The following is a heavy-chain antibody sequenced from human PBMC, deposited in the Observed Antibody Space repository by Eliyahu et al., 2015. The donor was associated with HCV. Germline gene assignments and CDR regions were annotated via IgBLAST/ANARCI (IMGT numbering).Heavy chain of an antibody. J-gene: IGHJ6*02. V-gene: IGHV4-34*01. CDR3: ARMAGLAARQYYYYYYGMDV. CDR2: INHSGST. CDR1: GGSFSGYX. Sequence: QVQLQQWGAGLLKPSETLSLTCAVYGGSFSGYXWSWIRQPPGKGLEWIGEINHSGSTNYNPSLKSRVTISVDTSKNQFSLKLSSVTAADTAVYYCARMAGLAARQYYYYYYGMDVWGQGTTVTVSS. D-gene: IGHD6-6*01.